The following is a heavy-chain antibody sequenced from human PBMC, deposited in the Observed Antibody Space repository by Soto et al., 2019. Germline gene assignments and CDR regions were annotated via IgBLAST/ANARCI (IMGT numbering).Heavy chain of an antibody. V-gene: IGHV1-46*03. J-gene: IGHJ4*02. CDR1: GYTFTSYY. D-gene: IGHD3-9*01. Sequence: QVQLVQSGAEVKKPGASVKVSCKASGYTFTSYYMYWVRQAPGQGLEWMGIINPSGGSTSYAQKFQGRLTMPRDTSTRTVYRELSSLRSDDTAVYSCAIATKPGDFALLLSDYWGQGTLVTVSS. CDR2: INPSGGST. CDR3: AIATKPGDFALLLSDY.